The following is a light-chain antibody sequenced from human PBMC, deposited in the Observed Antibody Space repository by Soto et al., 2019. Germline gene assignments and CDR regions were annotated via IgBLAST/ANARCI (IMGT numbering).Light chain of an antibody. Sequence: IGMTQSPATLSVSPGERATLSCRASPSVSGSNLAWYQQKPGQAPRLLIYDASNRATGIPARFSGSGSGTDFTLTISSLEPEDFAVYYCQQRTNWPPTFGQGTKVDIK. CDR2: DAS. CDR1: PSVSGSN. J-gene: IGKJ1*01. V-gene: IGKV3-11*01. CDR3: QQRTNWPPT.